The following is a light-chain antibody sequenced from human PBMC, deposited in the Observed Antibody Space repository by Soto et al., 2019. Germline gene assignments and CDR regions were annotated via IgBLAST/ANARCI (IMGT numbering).Light chain of an antibody. Sequence: EIVMTQSPATLSVSPGERATLSCRASRSVSSNLAWYQQKPGQAPRLLIYGAFTRATGLPARFSGSGSGTEFTLTISGLQSEDSAVYYCQQYKYWPRTFGQGTKVEI. V-gene: IGKV3-15*01. CDR1: RSVSSN. CDR2: GAF. J-gene: IGKJ1*01. CDR3: QQYKYWPRT.